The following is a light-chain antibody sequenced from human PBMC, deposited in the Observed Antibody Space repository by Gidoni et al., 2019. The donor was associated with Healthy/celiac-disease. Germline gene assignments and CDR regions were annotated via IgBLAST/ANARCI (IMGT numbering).Light chain of an antibody. Sequence: EIVLTQSPGTLSLSPRERATLSCRASQSVSSSYLAWYQQKPGQAPRLLIYGASSRATGIPDRFSGSGSGTDFTLTISRLEPEDFAVYYCQQYGSSPPFTFXPXTKVDIK. CDR1: QSVSSSY. V-gene: IGKV3-20*01. CDR2: GAS. J-gene: IGKJ3*01. CDR3: QQYGSSPPFT.